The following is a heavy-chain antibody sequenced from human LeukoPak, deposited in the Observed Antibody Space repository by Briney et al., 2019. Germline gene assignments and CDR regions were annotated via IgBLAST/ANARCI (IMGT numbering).Heavy chain of an antibody. Sequence: GGSLRLSCAASGFTFSNYWMHWVRQAPGKGLVWVSCINSDGSSPTYADSVKGRFTISRDNAKNTLSLQMNSLRAEDTAVYYCVRVGEDYGDRWDFWGQGTLVTVSS. J-gene: IGHJ4*02. CDR2: INSDGSSP. V-gene: IGHV3-74*01. D-gene: IGHD4-17*01. CDR3: VRVGEDYGDRWDF. CDR1: GFTFSNYW.